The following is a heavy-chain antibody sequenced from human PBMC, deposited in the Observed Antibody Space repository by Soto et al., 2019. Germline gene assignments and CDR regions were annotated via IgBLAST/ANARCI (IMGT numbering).Heavy chain of an antibody. V-gene: IGHV3-74*01. D-gene: IGHD1-26*01. J-gene: IGHJ6*02. Sequence: EERLVESGGGSVQPGGSLRLSCAASRFTFSSYWMYWVRKAPGKGLVWVSRINSDGSSTRYADSVKGPFSISRDNSKSTLYLQMNTLRAEDTAVYYCARRREGYYYGLDVWGQGATVTVS. CDR3: ARRREGYYYGLDV. CDR1: RFTFSSYW. CDR2: INSDGSST.